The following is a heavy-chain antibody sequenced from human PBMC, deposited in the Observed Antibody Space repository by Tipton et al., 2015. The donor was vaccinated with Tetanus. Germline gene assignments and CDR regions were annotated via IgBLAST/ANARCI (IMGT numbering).Heavy chain of an antibody. Sequence: TLSLTCTVSGGSVTRGSYYWNWIRQPPGKGLEWIGYYFYRGNTNYPPSLKSRVAISVDATKNQVSLQLNSVTAADTAVYYCARGPYYPTYFDIWGRGTLVTVSS. J-gene: IGHJ2*01. CDR3: ARGPYYPTYFDI. D-gene: IGHD1-26*01. CDR2: YFYRGNT. CDR1: GGSVTRGSYY. V-gene: IGHV4-61*01.